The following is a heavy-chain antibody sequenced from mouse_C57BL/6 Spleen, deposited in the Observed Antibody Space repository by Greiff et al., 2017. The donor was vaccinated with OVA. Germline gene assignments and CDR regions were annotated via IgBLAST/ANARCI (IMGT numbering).Heavy chain of an antibody. CDR1: GFTFSDYG. CDR3: AATYGSSPWFAY. D-gene: IGHD1-1*01. CDR2: ISSGSSTI. V-gene: IGHV5-17*01. J-gene: IGHJ3*01. Sequence: DVKLVESGGGLVKPGGSLKLSCAASGFTFSDYGMHWVRQAPEKGLEWVAYISSGSSTIYYADTVKGRFTISRDNAKNTLFLQMTSLRSEDTAMYYCAATYGSSPWFAYWGQGTLVTVSA.